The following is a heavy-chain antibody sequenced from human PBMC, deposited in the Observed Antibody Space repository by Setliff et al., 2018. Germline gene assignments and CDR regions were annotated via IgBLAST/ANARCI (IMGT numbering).Heavy chain of an antibody. D-gene: IGHD1-26*01. CDR1: GGSISSSGYY. CDR3: ARITGMVGATPYYFDY. Sequence: SETLSLTCTVSGGSISSSGYYWSWIRQPPGKGLEWIGNIYYSGRTYYNPSLKSRVTISVDTSKNQFSLKLTSVTAADTAVYYCARITGMVGATPYYFDYWGQGTLVTVSS. CDR2: IYYSGRT. J-gene: IGHJ4*02. V-gene: IGHV4-39*01.